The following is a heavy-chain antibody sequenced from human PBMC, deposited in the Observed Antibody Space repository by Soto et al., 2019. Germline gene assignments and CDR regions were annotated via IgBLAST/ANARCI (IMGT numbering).Heavy chain of an antibody. CDR2: INHSGST. J-gene: IGHJ6*02. Sequence: SETLSLTCAVYGGSFSGYYWSWIRQPPGKGLEWIGEINHSGSTNYNPSLKSRVTISVDTSKNQFSLKLSSVTAADTAVYYCARVVRRGGSGSYSPYYYYYGMDVWGQVTTVT. CDR1: GGSFSGYY. V-gene: IGHV4-34*01. CDR3: ARVVRRGGSGSYSPYYYYYGMDV. D-gene: IGHD3-10*01.